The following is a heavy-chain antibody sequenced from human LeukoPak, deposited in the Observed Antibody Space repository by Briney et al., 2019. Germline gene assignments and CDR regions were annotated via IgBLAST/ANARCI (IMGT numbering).Heavy chain of an antibody. J-gene: IGHJ4*02. CDR1: GGSISSSNW. V-gene: IGHV4-4*02. CDR2: IYHSGST. Sequence: PSETLSLTCAVSGGSISSSNWWSWVRQPPGKGLEWIGEIYHSGSTNYNPSLKSRVTISVDTSKNQFSLKLSSVTAADTAVYYCARHSGMGVYYFDYWGQGTLVTVSS. CDR3: ARHSGMGVYYFDY. D-gene: IGHD3-10*01.